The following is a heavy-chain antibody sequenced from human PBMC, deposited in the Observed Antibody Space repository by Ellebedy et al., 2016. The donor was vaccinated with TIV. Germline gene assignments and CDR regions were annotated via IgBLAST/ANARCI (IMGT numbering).Heavy chain of an antibody. Sequence: MPSETLSLTCTVSGGSISSSSYYWGWIRQPPGKGLEWIGYIYYSGSTNYNPSLKSRVTISVDTSKNQFSLKLSSVTAADTAVYYCARLVNPDWYFDLWGRGTLVTVSS. D-gene: IGHD1-14*01. V-gene: IGHV4-61*05. CDR3: ARLVNPDWYFDL. J-gene: IGHJ2*01. CDR2: IYYSGST. CDR1: GGSISSSSYY.